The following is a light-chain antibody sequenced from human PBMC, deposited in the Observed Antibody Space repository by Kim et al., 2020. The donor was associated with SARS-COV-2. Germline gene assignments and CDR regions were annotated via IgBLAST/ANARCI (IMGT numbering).Light chain of an antibody. V-gene: IGKV6-21*02. CDR1: QSIGSS. CDR2: YAS. CDR3: HQSSSSPVT. Sequence: GTPKEKVTITCRASQSIGSSVHWYQKKPDQSPKLLIKYASQSISGVPSRFSGSGSGTDFTLTINSLEAEDAATYYCHQSSSSPVTFGQGTRLEIK. J-gene: IGKJ5*01.